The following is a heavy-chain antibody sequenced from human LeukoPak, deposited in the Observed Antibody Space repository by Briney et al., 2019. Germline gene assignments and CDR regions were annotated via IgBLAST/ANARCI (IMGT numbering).Heavy chain of an antibody. Sequence: SQTLSLTCAISGDSVSSNSAAWNWIRQSPSRGLEWLGRIYYRSKSKWYTDYAVSVESRITINPDTSKNQFSLQLNSVTPEDTAVYYCARVNVGSAIFEQNWFDPWGQGTLVTVSS. CDR3: ARVNVGSAIFEQNWFDP. J-gene: IGHJ5*02. CDR2: IYYRSKSKWYT. CDR1: GDSVSSNSAA. D-gene: IGHD3-3*01. V-gene: IGHV6-1*01.